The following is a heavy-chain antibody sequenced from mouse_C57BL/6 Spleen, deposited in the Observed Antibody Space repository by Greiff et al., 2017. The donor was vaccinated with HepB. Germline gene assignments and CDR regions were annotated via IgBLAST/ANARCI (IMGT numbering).Heavy chain of an antibody. CDR2: INPSTGGT. V-gene: IGHV1-42*01. D-gene: IGHD3-2*02. J-gene: IGHJ4*01. CDR1: GYSFTGYY. CDR3: ARSLDSSGYYAMDY. Sequence: EVKLVESGPELVKPGASVKISCKASGYSFTGYYMNWVKQSPEKSLEWIGEINPSTGGTTYNQKFKAKATLTVDKSSSTAYMQLKSLTSEDSAVYYCARSLDSSGYYAMDYWGQGTSVTVSS.